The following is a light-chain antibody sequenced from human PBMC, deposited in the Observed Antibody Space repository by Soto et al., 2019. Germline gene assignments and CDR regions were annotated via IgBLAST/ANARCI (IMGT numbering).Light chain of an antibody. CDR3: QQRNIWPPVT. Sequence: EIVLTQSPGTLSVSPGESATLSCRAIQSISSSKLAWYQQNPGQAPRLLMYGASNRATGIPARFSGSGSGTEFTLTISSLQSEDFAVYYCQQRNIWPPVTFGQGTRLEIK. J-gene: IGKJ5*01. CDR1: QSISSS. V-gene: IGKV3-15*01. CDR2: GAS.